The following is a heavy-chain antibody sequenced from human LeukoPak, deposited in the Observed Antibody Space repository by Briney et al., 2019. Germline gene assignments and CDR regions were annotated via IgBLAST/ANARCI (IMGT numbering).Heavy chain of an antibody. CDR1: GFTFSSYS. D-gene: IGHD1-26*01. J-gene: IGHJ4*02. CDR2: ISSSSSYI. Sequence: GGSLRLSCAASGFTFSSYSMNWVRQAPGKGLEWVSSISSSSSYIYYADSVKGRFTISRDNAKNSLYLQMNSLRAEDTAVYYCAKDRSRTGQPLRSGSYLDYWGQGTLVTVSS. CDR3: AKDRSRTGQPLRSGSYLDY. V-gene: IGHV3-21*01.